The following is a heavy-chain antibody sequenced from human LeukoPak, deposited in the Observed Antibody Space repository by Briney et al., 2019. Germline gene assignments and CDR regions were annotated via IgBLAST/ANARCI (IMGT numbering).Heavy chain of an antibody. CDR2: ISSSGSGGNT. CDR3: VKDRTVGASYWYFDL. CDR1: GVTLSSCA. J-gene: IGHJ2*01. Sequence: GGSLRLSCEASGVTLSSCAMSWARQAPGKGLEWVSGISSSGSGGNTYYADSVKGRFTISRDSSQNTLFLHMNSLRAEGTAIYYCVKDRTVGASYWYFDLWGRGTLVTVSS. V-gene: IGHV3-23*01. D-gene: IGHD1-26*01.